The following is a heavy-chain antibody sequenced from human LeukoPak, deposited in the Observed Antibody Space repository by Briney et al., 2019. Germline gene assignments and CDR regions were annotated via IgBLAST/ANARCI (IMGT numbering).Heavy chain of an antibody. V-gene: IGHV4-34*01. CDR1: GGSFSGYY. J-gene: IGHJ4*02. CDR3: AREAEAITMIVAPDPYFDY. Sequence: SETLSLTCAVYGGSFSGYYWSWIRQPPGKGLEWIGEINHSGSTNYNPSLKSRVIISVDTSKNQFSLKLSSVTAADTAVYYCAREAEAITMIVAPDPYFDYWGQGTLVTVSS. D-gene: IGHD3-22*01. CDR2: INHSGST.